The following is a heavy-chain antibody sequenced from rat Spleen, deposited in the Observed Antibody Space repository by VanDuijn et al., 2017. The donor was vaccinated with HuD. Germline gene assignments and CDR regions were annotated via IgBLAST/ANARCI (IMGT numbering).Heavy chain of an antibody. V-gene: IGHV5S13*01. CDR1: GFTFSTYG. D-gene: IGHD1-6*01. J-gene: IGHJ4*01. Sequence: EVQLVESGGGLVQPGGSLKLSCATSGFTFSTYGMAWVRQAPTKGLEWVASISTGGGNTYYRDSVKGRFTISRDNAKSTLYLQMDSLRSEDTATYYCARQGHVTVYTTDYSYVMDAWGQGASVTVSS. CDR2: ISTGGGNT. CDR3: ARQGHVTVYTTDYSYVMDA.